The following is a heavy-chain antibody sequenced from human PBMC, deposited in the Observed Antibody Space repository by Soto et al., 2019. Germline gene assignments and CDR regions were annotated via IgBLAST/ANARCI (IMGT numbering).Heavy chain of an antibody. V-gene: IGHV3-23*01. J-gene: IGHJ4*02. CDR1: GFTFSSYA. Sequence: PGGSLRLSCAASGFTFSSYAMSWVRQAPGKGLEWVSAISGSGGSTYYADSVKGRFTISRDNSKNTLYLQMNGLRAEDTAVYYCAKTIVALLYYFDYWGQGTLVTVSS. CDR2: ISGSGGST. CDR3: AKTIVALLYYFDY. D-gene: IGHD5-12*01.